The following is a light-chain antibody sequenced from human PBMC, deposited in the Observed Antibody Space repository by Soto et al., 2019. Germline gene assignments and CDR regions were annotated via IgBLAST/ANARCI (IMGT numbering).Light chain of an antibody. J-gene: IGKJ2*01. CDR3: QQYGSSPYT. Sequence: EIVLTQSPGTLSLSPGERATLSCRASRSVSVAYLVWYQQKPGQAPKLLIYGASKRATGVPDRFSVSWSGTDFSLTISRLEPEDSAVYYCQQYGSSPYTFGQGTKVDIK. CDR1: RSVSVAY. V-gene: IGKV3-20*01. CDR2: GAS.